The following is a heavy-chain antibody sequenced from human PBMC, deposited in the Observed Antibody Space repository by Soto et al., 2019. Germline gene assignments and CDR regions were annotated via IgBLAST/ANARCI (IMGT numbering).Heavy chain of an antibody. V-gene: IGHV1-58*01. J-gene: IGHJ4*02. D-gene: IGHD2-15*01. CDR1: GFTFTSSA. Sequence: SVKVSCKASGFTFTSSAVQWVRQARGQRLEWIGWIVVGSGNTNYAQKFQERVTITRDMSTSTAYMELSSLRSEDTAVYYCAAAQRYCSGGSCYSSDDYWGQGTLVTVSS. CDR2: IVVGSGNT. CDR3: AAAQRYCSGGSCYSSDDY.